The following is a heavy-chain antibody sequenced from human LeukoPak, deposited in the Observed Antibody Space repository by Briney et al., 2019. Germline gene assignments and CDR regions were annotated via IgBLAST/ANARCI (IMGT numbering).Heavy chain of an antibody. CDR2: INPSGGST. V-gene: IGHV1-46*01. Sequence: GASVKVSCKASGYTFTSYYMHWVRQAPGQGLEWMGIINPSGGSTSYAQKFQGRVTMTRDTSTSTVYMKLSSLRSEDTAMYYRAREWAGIFGSSWGQGTLVTVSS. J-gene: IGHJ5*02. CDR3: AREWAGIFGSS. CDR1: GYTFTSYY. D-gene: IGHD2/OR15-2a*01.